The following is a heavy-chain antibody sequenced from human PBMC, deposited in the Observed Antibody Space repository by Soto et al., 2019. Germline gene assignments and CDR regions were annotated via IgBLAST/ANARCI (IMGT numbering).Heavy chain of an antibody. J-gene: IGHJ4*02. CDR3: TTGGHFYGD. D-gene: IGHD3-10*01. CDR1: GFPFSNAW. V-gene: IGHV3-15*01. Sequence: EAQLVESGGGLVKPGGSLRLSCAASGFPFSNAWLSWVRQPPGKGLEWVGRIRRTNDGGTTDYAAPVKGRFTISRDDSKDTLYLQMNSLKSVDTALYYCTTGGHFYGDWGQGTLVTVSS. CDR2: IRRTNDGGTT.